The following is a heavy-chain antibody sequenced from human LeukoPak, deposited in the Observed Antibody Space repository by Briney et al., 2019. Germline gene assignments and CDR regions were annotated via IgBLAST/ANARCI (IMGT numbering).Heavy chain of an antibody. V-gene: IGHV3-74*01. Sequence: GGSLRLSCAASGVTFISYWMHWVRQAPGKGLVWVSRVNADGSSTSYADSVKGRFTISRDNAENTLYLQMNSLRAEDTAVYYCARVGVGSYNWFDPWGQGTMVTVSS. CDR2: VNADGSST. J-gene: IGHJ5*02. D-gene: IGHD2-15*01. CDR1: GVTFISYW. CDR3: ARVGVGSYNWFDP.